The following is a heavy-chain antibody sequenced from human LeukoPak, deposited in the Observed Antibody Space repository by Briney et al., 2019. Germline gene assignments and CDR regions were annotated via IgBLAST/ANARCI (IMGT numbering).Heavy chain of an antibody. J-gene: IGHJ4*02. Sequence: SETLSLTCTVSGGSISSYYWSWIRQPAGKGLEWIGRIYISGSTNHNPSLKSRVTMSVDTSKNQFSLKLSSVTAADTAVYYCARASSPRSFSAADYWGQGTLVTVSS. CDR1: GGSISSYY. D-gene: IGHD3-9*01. CDR3: ARASSPRSFSAADY. CDR2: IYISGST. V-gene: IGHV4-4*07.